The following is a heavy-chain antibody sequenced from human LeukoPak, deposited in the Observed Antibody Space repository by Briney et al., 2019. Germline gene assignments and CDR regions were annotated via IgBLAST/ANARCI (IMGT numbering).Heavy chain of an antibody. J-gene: IGHJ5*02. D-gene: IGHD3-10*01. CDR1: GGTFSSYA. CDR3: ARDLLELFSANWFDP. Sequence: SVKVSCKASGGTFSSYAISWVRQAPGQGLEWMGGIIPIFGTANYAQKFQGRVTITADESTSTAYMELSSLRSDDTAVYYCARDLLELFSANWFDPWGQGTLVTVSS. V-gene: IGHV1-69*13. CDR2: IIPIFGTA.